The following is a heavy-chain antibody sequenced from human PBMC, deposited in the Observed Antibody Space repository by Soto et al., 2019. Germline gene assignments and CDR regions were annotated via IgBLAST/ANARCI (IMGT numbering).Heavy chain of an antibody. CDR1: GYTFTSYA. CDR2: INAGNGNT. V-gene: IGHV1-3*01. D-gene: IGHD2-15*01. Sequence: QVQLVQSGAEVKKPGASVKVSCKASGYTFTSYAMHWVRQAPGQRLEWMGWINAGNGNTKYSQKFQGRVTITRDTSASTAYMELSSLRSEDTAVYYCARGRIGGYCSVGSCYSNDYWGQGTLVTGSS. CDR3: ARGRIGGYCSVGSCYSNDY. J-gene: IGHJ4*02.